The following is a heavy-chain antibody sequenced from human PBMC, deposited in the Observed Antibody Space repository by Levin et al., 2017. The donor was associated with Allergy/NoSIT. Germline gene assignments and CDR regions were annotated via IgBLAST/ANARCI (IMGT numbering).Heavy chain of an antibody. CDR1: GGSISSGGYS. CDR3: ARAPNYYGSGSSSGDFFDY. V-gene: IGHV4-30-2*01. CDR2: IYHSGTT. J-gene: IGHJ4*02. D-gene: IGHD3-10*01. Sequence: SCAVSGGSISSGGYSWSWIRQPPGKGLEWIGYIYHSGTTYYNPSLKSRVTISVDRSKNQFSLQLNSVTAADTAVYYCARAPNYYGSGSSSGDFFDYWGQGTLVTVSS.